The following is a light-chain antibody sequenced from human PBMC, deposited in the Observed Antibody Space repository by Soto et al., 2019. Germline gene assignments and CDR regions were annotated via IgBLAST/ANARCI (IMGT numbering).Light chain of an antibody. CDR3: HQRQSWPRT. V-gene: IGKV3-11*01. CDR1: QYINTR. Sequence: ELVLTQSPATLSSFPGGRVTLSCRASQYINTRLAWYQHRPGQAPRLLIYQTSIRAAGIPARFSASGSGTDFTLTISDVQPEDFALYYCHQRQSWPRTFGQGTKVDIK. J-gene: IGKJ1*01. CDR2: QTS.